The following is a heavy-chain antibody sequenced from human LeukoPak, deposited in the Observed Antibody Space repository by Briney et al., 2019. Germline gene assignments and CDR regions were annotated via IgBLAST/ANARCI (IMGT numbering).Heavy chain of an antibody. Sequence: SETLSLTCTVSGGSISSYYWSWIRQPPGKGLEWIGYIYYSGSTNYNPSLKSRVTISVDTSKNQFSLKLSSVTAADTAVYYCAKDPIKLPTALGGYYFDYWGQGTLVTVSS. V-gene: IGHV4-59*01. D-gene: IGHD3-16*01. J-gene: IGHJ4*02. CDR3: AKDPIKLPTALGGYYFDY. CDR2: IYYSGST. CDR1: GGSISSYY.